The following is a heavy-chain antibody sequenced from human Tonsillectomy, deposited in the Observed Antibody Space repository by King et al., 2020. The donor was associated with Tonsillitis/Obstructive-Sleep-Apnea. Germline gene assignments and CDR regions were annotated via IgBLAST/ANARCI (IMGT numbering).Heavy chain of an antibody. J-gene: IGHJ4*02. V-gene: IGHV1-18*04. CDR2: ISAYNDNT. CDR1: GYTFTNYG. CDR3: AREKDSTGSFDF. D-gene: IGHD6-19*01. Sequence: LVQSGAEVKKPGASVKVSCKASGYTFTNYGISWVRQAPGQGPEWMGWISAYNDNTNYAQKLQGRVTMTTDTSTSTVYMELRSLRSDDTAVYDCAREKDSTGSFDFWGQGTLVTVSS.